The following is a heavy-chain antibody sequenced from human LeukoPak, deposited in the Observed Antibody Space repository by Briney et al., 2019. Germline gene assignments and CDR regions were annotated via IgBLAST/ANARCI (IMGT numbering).Heavy chain of an antibody. CDR3: ARKLMMYTMGWFDP. V-gene: IGHV3-7*01. J-gene: IGHJ5*02. CDR2: IKEDGSGK. Sequence: PGGSLRLSCAASGFTFSSYWMSWVRQAPGKGLEWVANIKEDGSGKYYVDSVKGRFIISRDNAKNSLYLQMNSLRAEDTSVYYCARKLMMYTMGWFDPWGQGTLVTVSS. CDR1: GFTFSSYW. D-gene: IGHD2-8*01.